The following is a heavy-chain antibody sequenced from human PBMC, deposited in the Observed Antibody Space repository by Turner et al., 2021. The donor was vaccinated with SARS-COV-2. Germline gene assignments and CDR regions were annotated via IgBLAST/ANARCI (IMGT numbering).Heavy chain of an antibody. CDR1: GFTFSNSA. CDR3: ANVGSYFFDY. CDR2: ISSSGGTT. Sequence: EVHLLESCGGLVPPGGGLRLSCAASGFTFSNSAMSWVRQAPGKGLEWVSTISSSGGTTYYAASVKGRFNISRDNSKNTLYLQMNSLRAGDTALYYCANVGSYFFDYWGQGTLVTVSS. V-gene: IGHV3-23*01. D-gene: IGHD3-10*01. J-gene: IGHJ4*02.